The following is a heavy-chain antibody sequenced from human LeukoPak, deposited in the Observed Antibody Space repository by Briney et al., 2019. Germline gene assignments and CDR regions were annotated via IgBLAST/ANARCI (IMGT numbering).Heavy chain of an antibody. J-gene: IGHJ3*02. CDR2: ISYDGSNK. D-gene: IGHD5-18*01. CDR1: GFTFSSYG. V-gene: IGHV3-30*18. CDR3: AKGIRIQLWFKDAFDI. Sequence: PGGSLRLSCAASGFTFSSYGMHWVRQAPGKGLEWVAVISYDGSNKYYAGSVKGRFTISRDNSKNTPYLQMNSLRAEDTAVYYCAKGIRIQLWFKDAFDIWGQGTMVTVSS.